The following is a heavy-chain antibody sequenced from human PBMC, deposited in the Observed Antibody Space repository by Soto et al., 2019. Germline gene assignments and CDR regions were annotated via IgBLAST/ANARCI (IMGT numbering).Heavy chain of an antibody. J-gene: IGHJ2*01. Sequence: QVQLVQSGAEVKKPGASVKVSCKASGYTFTSYYMHWVRQAPGQGLEWMGIINPSGGSTSYAQKFKGRVTMTRDTSTSTVYVELSSLRSEDTAVYYCARDPVPHYYDSSGHYWYFDLWGRGTLVTVSS. CDR1: GYTFTSYY. CDR2: INPSGGST. V-gene: IGHV1-46*01. CDR3: ARDPVPHYYDSSGHYWYFDL. D-gene: IGHD3-22*01.